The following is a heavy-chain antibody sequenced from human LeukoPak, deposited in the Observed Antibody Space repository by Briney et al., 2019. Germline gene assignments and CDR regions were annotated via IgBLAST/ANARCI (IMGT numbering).Heavy chain of an antibody. CDR1: GFTFSSYS. V-gene: IGHV3-21*01. CDR3: ARDRVGSGRYYFH. J-gene: IGHJ4*02. Sequence: GGSLRLSCATSGFTFSSYSMNWVRQAPGKGLEWVSSISSSSSYIYYADSVKGRFTISRDNAKNSLYPQMNSLRAEDTAVYYCARDRVGSGRYYFHWGQGTLVTVSS. CDR2: ISSSSSYI. D-gene: IGHD3-10*01.